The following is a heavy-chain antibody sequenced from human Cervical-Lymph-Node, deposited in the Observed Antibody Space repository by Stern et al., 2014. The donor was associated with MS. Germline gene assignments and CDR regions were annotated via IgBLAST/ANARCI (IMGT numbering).Heavy chain of an antibody. CDR1: GFTFSKYP. Sequence: VQLVESGAEVTKPGASVKVSCKASGFTFSKYPSSWVRQSPGQGLEWVGWIFPVFGTATDAQEFRGRIKITADVSTSTVYMELSRLRSDDTAVYYCALSSETSDRWYSLGYDLWGQGTLVTVSS. CDR3: ALSSETSDRWYSLGYDL. D-gene: IGHD6-13*01. CDR2: IFPVFGTA. V-gene: IGHV1-69*01. J-gene: IGHJ5*02.